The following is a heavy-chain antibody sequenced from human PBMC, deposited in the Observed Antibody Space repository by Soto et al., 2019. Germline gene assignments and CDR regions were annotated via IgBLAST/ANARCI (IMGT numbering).Heavy chain of an antibody. Sequence: QVQLVQSGAEVEKPGSSVRVSCESSGGTFRTYAISWVRQPPGQGMEWMGGIIPIFGTADYAQKFQGRVTMAADESTSTAYMGLRSLRSEDTAVYYCARAFMITFGGRGYSYYGMDVWGQGSTVTVSS. CDR2: IIPIFGTA. CDR3: ARAFMITFGGRGYSYYGMDV. CDR1: GGTFRTYA. J-gene: IGHJ6*02. D-gene: IGHD3-16*01. V-gene: IGHV1-69*01.